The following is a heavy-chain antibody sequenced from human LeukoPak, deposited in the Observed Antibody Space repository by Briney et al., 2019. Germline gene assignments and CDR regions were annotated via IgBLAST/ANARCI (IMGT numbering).Heavy chain of an antibody. CDR2: IYYSGST. V-gene: IGHV4-59*01. CDR3: ARVYERITIFGVVKFFDY. Sequence: PSETLSLTCTVSGGSISSYYWSWIRQPPGKGLEWIGYIYYSGSTNYNPSLKSRVTISVDTSKNQFSLKLSSVTAADTAVYYCARVYERITIFGVVKFFDYWGQGTLVTVSS. J-gene: IGHJ4*02. CDR1: GGSISSYY. D-gene: IGHD3-3*01.